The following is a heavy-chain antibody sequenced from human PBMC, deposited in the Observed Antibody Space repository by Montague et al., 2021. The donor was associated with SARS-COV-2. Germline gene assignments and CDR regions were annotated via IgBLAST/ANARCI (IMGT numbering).Heavy chain of an antibody. D-gene: IGHD4-11*01. CDR2: IYPGDSDT. V-gene: IGHV5-51*01. Sequence: QSGAEVKKPGESLKISCKGSGYSFTSYWIGWVRQMPGKGLEWMGXIYPGDSDTRYSPSFQGQVTISADKSISTAYLQWSSLKASDTAMYYCATPHDYSNYDWHFDYWGQGTLDTVSS. CDR1: GYSFTSYW. J-gene: IGHJ4*02. CDR3: ATPHDYSNYDWHFDY.